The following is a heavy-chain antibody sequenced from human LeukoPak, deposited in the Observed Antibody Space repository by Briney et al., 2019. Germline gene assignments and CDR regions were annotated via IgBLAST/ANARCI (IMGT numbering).Heavy chain of an antibody. CDR3: ARDPPARIAAAGTHYYGMDV. J-gene: IGHJ6*02. D-gene: IGHD6-13*01. Sequence: SETLSLTCTVSGGSISSYYWSWIRQPAGKGLEWIGRIYTSGSTNYNPSLKSRDTMSVDTSKNQFSLKLSSVTAADTAVYYCARDPPARIAAAGTHYYGMDVWGQGTTVTVSS. CDR1: GGSISSYY. V-gene: IGHV4-4*07. CDR2: IYTSGST.